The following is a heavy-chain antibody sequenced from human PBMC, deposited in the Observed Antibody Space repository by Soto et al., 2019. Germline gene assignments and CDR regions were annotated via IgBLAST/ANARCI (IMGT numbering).Heavy chain of an antibody. D-gene: IGHD2-2*01. V-gene: IGHV4-39*01. CDR2: IYYSGST. Sequence: NPSETLSLTCTVSGGSISSSSYYWGWIRQPPGKGLEWIGSIYYSGSTYYNPSLKNRVTISVDTSKNQFSLKLSSVTAADTAVYYCARCHVAPPPDIVVVPAAHNWFDPWGQGTLVTLSS. J-gene: IGHJ5*02. CDR3: ARCHVAPPPDIVVVPAAHNWFDP. CDR1: GGSISSSSYY.